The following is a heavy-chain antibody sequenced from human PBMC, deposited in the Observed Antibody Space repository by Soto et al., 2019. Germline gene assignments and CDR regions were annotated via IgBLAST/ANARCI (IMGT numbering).Heavy chain of an antibody. CDR1: GYTFTSYY. V-gene: IGHV1-46*01. CDR3: ARDGYYYDSSGYYYGLGFDP. D-gene: IGHD3-22*01. CDR2: INPSGGSI. Sequence: ASVKVSCKASGYTFTSYYMHWVRQAPGQGLEWMGIINPSGGSISYAQKFQGRVTMTRDTSTSTVYMELSSLRSEDTAVYYCARDGYYYDSSGYYYGLGFDPWGQGTLITVSS. J-gene: IGHJ5*02.